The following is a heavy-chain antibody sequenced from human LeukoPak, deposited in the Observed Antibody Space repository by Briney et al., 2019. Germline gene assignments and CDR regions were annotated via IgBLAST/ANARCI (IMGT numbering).Heavy chain of an antibody. Sequence: SETLSLTCTVSGGSIRSSSYFWGWIRQPPGKGLEWIGNTYYSGNTYYNPSLKSRVTISADASKNQFSLKLSSVTAADTAVYYCARDTRCDYWGQGTLVTVSS. CDR2: TYYSGNT. CDR3: ARDTRCDY. CDR1: GGSIRSSSYF. D-gene: IGHD3-16*01. V-gene: IGHV4-39*07. J-gene: IGHJ4*02.